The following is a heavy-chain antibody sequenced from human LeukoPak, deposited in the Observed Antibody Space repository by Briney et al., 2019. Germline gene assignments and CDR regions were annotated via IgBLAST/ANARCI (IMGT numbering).Heavy chain of an antibody. CDR1: GYTFTSHA. J-gene: IGHJ4*02. V-gene: IGHV1-3*01. CDR3: ARDHRKDSSGYYVDY. CDR2: INAGNGNT. D-gene: IGHD3-22*01. Sequence: ASVKVSCKASGYTFTSHAIHWVRQAPGQRLEWMGWINAGNGNTRYSQKFQGRVTIIRDTSANTAYMELSSLRSEDTAVYYCARDHRKDSSGYYVDYWGQGTLVTVSS.